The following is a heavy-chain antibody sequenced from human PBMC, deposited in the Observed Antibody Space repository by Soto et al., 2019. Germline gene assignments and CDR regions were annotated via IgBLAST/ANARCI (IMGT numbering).Heavy chain of an antibody. Sequence: SLRLSCAASGFTFSSYGMHWVRQAPGKGLEWVAVLSYDASNKYYADSVKGRFTISRDNSKNTLYLQMNSLRAEDTAVYYCARVPTIFGVVTTYNGMDVWGQGTTVTVSS. J-gene: IGHJ6*02. CDR1: GFTFSSYG. D-gene: IGHD3-3*01. V-gene: IGHV3-30*03. CDR3: ARVPTIFGVVTTYNGMDV. CDR2: LSYDASNK.